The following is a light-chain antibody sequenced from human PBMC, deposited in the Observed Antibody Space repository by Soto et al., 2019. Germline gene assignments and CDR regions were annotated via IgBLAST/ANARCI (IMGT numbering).Light chain of an antibody. CDR1: QSISSY. V-gene: IGKV1-39*01. CDR3: QQSYSTVIT. Sequence: DIQMTQSPSSLSASVGDRVTITCRASQSISSYLNWYQQKPGKAPKLLIYAASSLQSGVPSRFTGSGSGTDFTLTISRLQPEDFATYYCQQSYSTVITFGQGTRLEIK. CDR2: AAS. J-gene: IGKJ5*01.